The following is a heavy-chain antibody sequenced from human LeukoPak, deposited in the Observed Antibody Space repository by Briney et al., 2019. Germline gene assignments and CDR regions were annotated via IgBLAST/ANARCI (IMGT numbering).Heavy chain of an antibody. Sequence: GGSLRLSCAASGFTFSSYAMSWVRQAPGKGLEWVSAISGSGGSTYYADSVKGRFTISRDHSKNTLYLQMNSLRAEDTAVYYCAKKRVWLLYWSREIISSSSSWFDPWGQGTLVTVSS. CDR3: AKKRVWLLYWSREIISSSSSWFDP. D-gene: IGHD6-13*01. J-gene: IGHJ5*02. CDR1: GFTFSSYA. V-gene: IGHV3-23*01. CDR2: ISGSGGST.